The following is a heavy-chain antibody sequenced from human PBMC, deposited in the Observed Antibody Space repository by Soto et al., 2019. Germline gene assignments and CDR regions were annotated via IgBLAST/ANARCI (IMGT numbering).Heavy chain of an antibody. Sequence: SETLSLTCTVSGGSISSSSYYWGWIRQPPGKGLEWIGSIYYSGSTYYNPSLKSRVTISVYTSKNQFSLKLSSVTAADTAVYYCARVRVLLWFGELLYYYYGMDVWGQGTTVTVSS. CDR1: GGSISSSSYY. CDR2: IYYSGST. J-gene: IGHJ6*02. CDR3: ARVRVLLWFGELLYYYYGMDV. D-gene: IGHD3-10*01. V-gene: IGHV4-39*01.